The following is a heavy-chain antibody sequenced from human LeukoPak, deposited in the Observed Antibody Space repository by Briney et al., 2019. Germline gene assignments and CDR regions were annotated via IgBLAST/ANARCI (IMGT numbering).Heavy chain of an antibody. V-gene: IGHV3-7*05. Sequence: GGSLRLSCAAAGFTFSSYWMSWVRQAPGKGLEWVANIKEDGNEKYYVDSVKGRFTISRDNAKNSMYLQMNSLRAEDTAVYYCAGDRGLAPRLDAFDFWGQGTMLSVSS. CDR2: IKEDGNEK. J-gene: IGHJ3*01. CDR3: AGDRGLAPRLDAFDF. D-gene: IGHD6-6*01. CDR1: GFTFSSYW.